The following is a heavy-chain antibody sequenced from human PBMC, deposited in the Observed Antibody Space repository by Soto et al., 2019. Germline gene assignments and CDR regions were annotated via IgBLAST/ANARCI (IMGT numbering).Heavy chain of an antibody. CDR3: ARVSGDYVHSTWFDP. V-gene: IGHV1-69*01. CDR1: GGTFSSYA. Sequence: VKVSFKASGGTFSSYAISWVRQAPGQGLEWMGGIIPIFGTANYAQKFQGRVTITADESTSTAYMELSSLRSEDTAVYYCARVSGDYVHSTWFDPWGQGTLVTVSS. J-gene: IGHJ5*02. CDR2: IIPIFGTA. D-gene: IGHD4-17*01.